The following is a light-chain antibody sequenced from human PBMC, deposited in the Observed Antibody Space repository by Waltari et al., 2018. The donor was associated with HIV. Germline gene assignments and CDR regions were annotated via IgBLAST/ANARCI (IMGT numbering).Light chain of an antibody. CDR2: DDV. J-gene: IGLJ2*01. CDR1: NIGRKS. CDR3: QVWDSSSDHPAVI. V-gene: IGLV3-21*02. Sequence: SYVLTQPPSVSVAPGQTARITCGENNIGRKSVHWYQQKPGQAPVLVVYDDVDRPSGIPERFSGSKSGNTATLTISRVEAGDEADYYCQVWDSSSDHPAVIFGGGTKLTVL.